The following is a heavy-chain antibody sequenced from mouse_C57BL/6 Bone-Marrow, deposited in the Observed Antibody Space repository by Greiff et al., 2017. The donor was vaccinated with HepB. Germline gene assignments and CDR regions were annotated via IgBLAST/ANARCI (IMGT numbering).Heavy chain of an antibody. J-gene: IGHJ2*01. CDR3: ARVDDY. CDR2: ISNGGGST. Sequence: EVKLMESGGGLVQPGGSLKLSCAASGFTFSDYYMYWVRQTPEKRLEWVAYISNGGGSTYYPDTVKGRFTISRDNAKNTLYLQMSHLKSEDTAMYYCARVDDYWGQGTTLTVSS. CDR1: GFTFSDYY. V-gene: IGHV5-12*01.